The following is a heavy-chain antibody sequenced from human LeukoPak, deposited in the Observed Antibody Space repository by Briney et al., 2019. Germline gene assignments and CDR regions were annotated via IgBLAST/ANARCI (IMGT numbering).Heavy chain of an antibody. D-gene: IGHD3-10*01. V-gene: IGHV3-21*01. CDR3: ARAKRGGEEDY. Sequence: GRSLRLSCAASGFTFSSYSMNWVRQAPGKGLEWVSSISSSSSYIYYADSVKGRFTISRDNAKNSLYLQMNSLRAEDTAVYYCARAKRGGEEDYWGQGTLVTVSS. CDR2: ISSSSSYI. J-gene: IGHJ4*02. CDR1: GFTFSSYS.